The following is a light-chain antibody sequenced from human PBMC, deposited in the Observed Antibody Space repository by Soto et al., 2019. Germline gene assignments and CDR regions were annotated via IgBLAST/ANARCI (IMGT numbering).Light chain of an antibody. CDR1: QGVSSR. Sequence: DIQMTQSPSSVSASVGDTVAITCRASQGVSSRLAWYQQKPGTAPKVLISVASSLQSGVPSRFSGSQSGTDFTLTISSLQPEDFAPYYGQQTNSFPLTFGGGTKVEIK. CDR3: QQTNSFPLT. J-gene: IGKJ4*02. CDR2: VAS. V-gene: IGKV1-12*01.